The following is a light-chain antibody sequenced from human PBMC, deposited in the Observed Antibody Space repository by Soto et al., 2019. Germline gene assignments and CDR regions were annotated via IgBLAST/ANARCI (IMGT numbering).Light chain of an antibody. V-gene: IGKV4-1*01. CDR2: CAS. Sequence: DIVMTQSPDSLSVSLGERATINCKSSQSVLYSSNNNNDLAWYQQEPVQPPNQLISCASTLDSGVPDRFSGSGSGTDFTLTISSLQAEDVAVYYCQQYYTTPYTFGQGTKLEIK. J-gene: IGKJ2*01. CDR3: QQYYTTPYT. CDR1: QSVLYSSNNNND.